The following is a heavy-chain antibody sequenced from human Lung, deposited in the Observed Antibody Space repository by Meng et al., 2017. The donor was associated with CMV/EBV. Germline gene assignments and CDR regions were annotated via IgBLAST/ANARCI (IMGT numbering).Heavy chain of an antibody. CDR3: SRHVRYRFDY. CDR2: IKQDGNGK. D-gene: IGHD4-11*01. J-gene: IGHJ4*02. Sequence: SCAASGFTFTSSWMTWVRQAPGKGLKWLANIKQDGNGKPYVDSVRGRFTMSRDNAENLVLLQMNSLRPDDPAVYYCSRHVRYRFDYWGQGALVTVSS. CDR1: GFTFTSSW. V-gene: IGHV3-7*01.